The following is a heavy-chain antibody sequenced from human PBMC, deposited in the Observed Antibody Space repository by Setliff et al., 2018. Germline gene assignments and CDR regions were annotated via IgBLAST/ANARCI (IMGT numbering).Heavy chain of an antibody. CDR2: LHTSGSI. V-gene: IGHV4-61*02. CDR1: GGSISSGTYY. D-gene: IGHD1-26*01. J-gene: IGHJ4*02. CDR3: ARDNTMVGATGY. Sequence: KPSETLSLTCTVSGGSISSGTYYWSWIRQPAGKGLEWIGRLHTSGSIDYNPSLKSRVTISVDTSKNQFSLRLRSVTAADTAVYFCARDNTMVGATGYWGLGTLVTVSS.